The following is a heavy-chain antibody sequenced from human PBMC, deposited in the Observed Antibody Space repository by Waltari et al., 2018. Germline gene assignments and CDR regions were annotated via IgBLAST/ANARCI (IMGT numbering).Heavy chain of an antibody. D-gene: IGHD4-17*01. CDR2: IIPILGIA. V-gene: IGHV1-69*04. Sequence: QVQLVQSGAEVKKPGSSVKVSCKASGGTFSSYAISWVRQAPGQGLEWMGGIIPILGIANYAQKFQGRVTITADESTSTAYMELSSLRSEDTAVYYCARDVTYGDYAPTGGRWFDPWGQGTLVTVSS. J-gene: IGHJ5*02. CDR1: GGTFSSYA. CDR3: ARDVTYGDYAPTGGRWFDP.